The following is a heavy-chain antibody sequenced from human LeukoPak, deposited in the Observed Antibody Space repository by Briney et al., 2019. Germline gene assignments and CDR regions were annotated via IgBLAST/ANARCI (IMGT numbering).Heavy chain of an antibody. CDR1: GGTFSSYA. V-gene: IGHV1-69*04. J-gene: IGHJ4*02. CDR3: ARSPLFPTDYGDLPYFDY. D-gene: IGHD4-17*01. CDR2: IIPIFGIA. Sequence: SVEVSCKASGGTFSSYAISWVRQAPGQGLEWMGRIIPIFGIANYAQKFQGRVTITADKSTSTAYMELSSLRSEDTAVYYCARSPLFPTDYGDLPYFDYWGQGTLVTVSS.